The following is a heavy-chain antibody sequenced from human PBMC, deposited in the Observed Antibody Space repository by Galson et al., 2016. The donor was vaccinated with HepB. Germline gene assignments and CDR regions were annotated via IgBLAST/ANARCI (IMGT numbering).Heavy chain of an antibody. CDR3: AREMRGVYYESGLHYYYYIDV. J-gene: IGHJ6*03. Sequence: TLSLTCTVSGDSINSVSHYWNWIRKPAGKGLEWIGRINTSGSTNYNPSLKGRVTISADTAHNQVSLKMTSLTVADTAVFYCAREMRGVYYESGLHYYYYIDVWGKGTTVTVSS. D-gene: IGHD3-22*01. CDR2: INTSGST. CDR1: GDSINSVSHY. V-gene: IGHV4-61*02.